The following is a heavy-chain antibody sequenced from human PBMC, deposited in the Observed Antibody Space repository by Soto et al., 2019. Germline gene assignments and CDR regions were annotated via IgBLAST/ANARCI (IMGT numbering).Heavy chain of an antibody. D-gene: IGHD3-16*01. V-gene: IGHV4-30-4*01. CDR2: IYYSGST. Sequence: QVQLQESGPGLVKPSQTLSLTCTVSGGSISSGDYYWSWIRQPPGKRLEWIGYIYYSGSTYYNPSLKSRVTISVDTSKNQCARELSSVTAADTAVYYCARDLDWGRGYYSGMDVWGQGTTVTVSS. J-gene: IGHJ6*02. CDR1: GGSISSGDYY. CDR3: ARDLDWGRGYYSGMDV.